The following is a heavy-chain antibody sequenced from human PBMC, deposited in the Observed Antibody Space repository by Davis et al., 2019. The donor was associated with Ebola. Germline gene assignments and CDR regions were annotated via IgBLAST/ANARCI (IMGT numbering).Heavy chain of an antibody. V-gene: IGHV1-2*06. J-gene: IGHJ4*02. CDR3: ARDIVVTAPDY. CDR1: GYTFTGYY. CDR2: INPNSGGT. Sequence: AASVKVSCKASGYTFTGYYMHWVRQAPGQGLEWMGRINPNSGGTNYAQKLQGRVTMTTDTSTSTAYMELRSLRSDDTAVYYCARDIVVTAPDYWGQGTLVTVSS. D-gene: IGHD2-21*02.